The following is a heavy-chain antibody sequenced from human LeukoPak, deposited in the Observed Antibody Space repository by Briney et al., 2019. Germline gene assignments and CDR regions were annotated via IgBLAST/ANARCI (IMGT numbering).Heavy chain of an antibody. CDR2: IYYSGST. J-gene: IGHJ4*02. V-gene: IGHV4-30-4*01. CDR1: GGSISSGDYY. Sequence: SETLSLTCTVSGGSISSGDYYWSWIRQPPGEGLEWIGYIYYSGSTYYNPSLKSRVTISVDTSKNQFSLKLSSVTAADTAVYYCARVDPGEELVTFDYWGQGTLVTVSS. D-gene: IGHD2-21*02. CDR3: ARVDPGEELVTFDY.